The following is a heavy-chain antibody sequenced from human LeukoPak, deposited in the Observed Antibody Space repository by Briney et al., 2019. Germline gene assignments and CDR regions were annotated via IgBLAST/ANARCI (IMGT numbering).Heavy chain of an antibody. D-gene: IGHD3-16*02. CDR2: ISDSGGST. V-gene: IGHV3-23*01. Sequence: PGGSLRLSCAASGFTFSTYAMSWVRQAPGKGLEWVSGISDSGGSTYNADSVKGRFTISRDNSKNTLYLQMNSLRGEDTAVYYCARQVRGYDYVWGSYPHFDYWGQGTLVTVSS. J-gene: IGHJ4*02. CDR1: GFTFSTYA. CDR3: ARQVRGYDYVWGSYPHFDY.